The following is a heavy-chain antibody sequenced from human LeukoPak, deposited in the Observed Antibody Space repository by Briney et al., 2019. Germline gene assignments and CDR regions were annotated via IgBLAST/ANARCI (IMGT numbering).Heavy chain of an antibody. D-gene: IGHD6-13*01. V-gene: IGHV4-39*01. Sequence: SETLSLTCTVSGGSISSSDYYWGWVRQPPGKGLEWIGSVYYSGSTYYSPSLKSRVTISVDTSKSQFSLQLTSVTAADTAFYYCARHMGSNWRWPFDIWGQGTLVTVSP. CDR2: VYYSGST. J-gene: IGHJ3*02. CDR3: ARHMGSNWRWPFDI. CDR1: GGSISSSDYY.